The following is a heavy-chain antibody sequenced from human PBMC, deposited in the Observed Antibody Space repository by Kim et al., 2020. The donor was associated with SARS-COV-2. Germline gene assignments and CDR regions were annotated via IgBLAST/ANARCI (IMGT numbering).Heavy chain of an antibody. CDR1: GFTFSNVW. Sequence: GGSLRLSCAASGFTFSNVWMSWVRQAPGKGLEWVGRIKSKSDGETTDYAAPVKGRFTISRDDSKNTVYLQMDSLRSEDTAVYYCSTDSGRYCSGGSCRALRGQGTLVTVSS. V-gene: IGHV3-15*01. CDR3: STDSGRYCSGGSCRAL. CDR2: IKSKSDGETT. J-gene: IGHJ4*02. D-gene: IGHD2-15*01.